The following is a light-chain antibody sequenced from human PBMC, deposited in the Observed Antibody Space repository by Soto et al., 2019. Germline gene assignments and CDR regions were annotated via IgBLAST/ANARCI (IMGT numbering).Light chain of an antibody. V-gene: IGLV2-14*01. CDR1: SSDVGGYKY. J-gene: IGLJ2*01. CDR3: ASYTSSSTSVI. Sequence: QSVLTQPASVSGSPGQSITTSCTGTSSDVGGYKYVSWYQQHPDKAPKLIIFEVSNRPSGISSRFSGSKSGNTASLTISGLQAEDEADYYCASYTSSSTSVIFGRGTQLTVL. CDR2: EVS.